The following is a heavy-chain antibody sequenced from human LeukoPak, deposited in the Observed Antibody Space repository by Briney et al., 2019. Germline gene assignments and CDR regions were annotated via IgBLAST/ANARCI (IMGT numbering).Heavy chain of an antibody. CDR3: AKQWEQHYYYYYGMDV. Sequence: PGGSLRLSCAASGFTFSSYAMSWVRQAPGKGLEWVSAISGSGGSTYYADSVKGRFTISRDNSKNTLYLQMNSLRAEDTAVYYCAKQWEQHYYYYYGMDVWGQGTTVTVSS. CDR2: ISGSGGST. J-gene: IGHJ6*02. CDR1: GFTFSSYA. D-gene: IGHD1-26*01. V-gene: IGHV3-23*01.